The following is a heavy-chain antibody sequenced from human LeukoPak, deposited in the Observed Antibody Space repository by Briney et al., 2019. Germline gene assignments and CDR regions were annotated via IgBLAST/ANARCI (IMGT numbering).Heavy chain of an antibody. CDR2: IYHSGST. Sequence: SETLSLTCTVSGYSISSGYYWGWIRQPPGKGLEWIGSIYHSGSTYYNPSLKSRVTISVDTSKNQFSLKLSSVTAADTALYYCARTLYSGYDYVFDYWGQGTLVTVSS. CDR1: GYSISSGYY. V-gene: IGHV4-38-2*02. CDR3: ARTLYSGYDYVFDY. D-gene: IGHD5-12*01. J-gene: IGHJ4*02.